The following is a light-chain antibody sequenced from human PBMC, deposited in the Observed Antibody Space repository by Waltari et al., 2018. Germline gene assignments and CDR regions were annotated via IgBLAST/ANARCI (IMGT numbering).Light chain of an antibody. V-gene: IGLV2-8*01. CDR2: EVT. CDR3: SSFAGSTNWV. Sequence: QSALTQPPSASGSPGQSVTISCTGTSSDIGGYNYVSWYQQHPGKVPKLMIYEVTKRPSGVPDRFSASKSGNTASLTVSGLQAEDEADYYCSSFAGSTNWVFGGGTKLTVL. J-gene: IGLJ3*02. CDR1: SSDIGGYNY.